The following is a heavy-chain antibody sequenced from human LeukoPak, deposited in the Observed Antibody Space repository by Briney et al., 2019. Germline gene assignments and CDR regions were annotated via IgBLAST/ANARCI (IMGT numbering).Heavy chain of an antibody. V-gene: IGHV1-2*02. CDR2: INPNSGGT. CDR1: GYTFTGYY. Sequence: GASVKVSCKASGYTFTGYYMHWVRQAPGQGLEWMGWINPNSGGTNYAQKFQGRVTMTRDTSISTAYMELSRLRSDDTAVYYCARDLELYSSSSFDYWGQGTLVTVSS. D-gene: IGHD6-6*01. CDR3: ARDLELYSSSSFDY. J-gene: IGHJ4*02.